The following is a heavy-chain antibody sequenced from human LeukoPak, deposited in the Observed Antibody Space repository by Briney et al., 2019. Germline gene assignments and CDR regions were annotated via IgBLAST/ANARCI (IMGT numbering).Heavy chain of an antibody. Sequence: PSETLSLTCTVSGGSISSYYWSWIRQPPGKGLEWIGYIYYSGSTNYNPSLKSRVTTSVDTSKNQFSLKLSSVTAADTAVYYCAAHRGYNWNYFDYWGQGTLVTVSS. CDR3: AAHRGYNWNYFDY. D-gene: IGHD1-20*01. J-gene: IGHJ4*02. V-gene: IGHV4-59*01. CDR2: IYYSGST. CDR1: GGSISSYY.